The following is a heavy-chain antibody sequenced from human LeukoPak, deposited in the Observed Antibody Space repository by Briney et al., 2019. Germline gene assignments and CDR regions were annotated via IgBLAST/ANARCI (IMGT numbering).Heavy chain of an antibody. CDR3: AKDKFGGDQQLVRGYDY. CDR2: VSWNSGRI. D-gene: IGHD6-13*01. Sequence: GGSLRLSCAASGFTFDDYAMHWVRQAPGKGLEWVSAVSWNSGRIDYADSVKGRFTISRDNAKNSLYLQMNGLRAEDTALYYCAKDKFGGDQQLVRGYDYWGQGTLVTVSS. CDR1: GFTFDDYA. J-gene: IGHJ4*02. V-gene: IGHV3-9*01.